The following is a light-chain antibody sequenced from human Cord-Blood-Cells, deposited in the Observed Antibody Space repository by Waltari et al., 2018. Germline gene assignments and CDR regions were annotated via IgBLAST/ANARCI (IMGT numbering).Light chain of an antibody. CDR3: SSYTSSSTLV. Sequence: QSALTQPASVSGSPGQSITISCTGTSSDVGGYNYVSWYQQHPGNAPKLMIYDVSKRPSGVSNRFSGSKSGTTASLTISGIQAEDEADYYCSSYTSSSTLVVGGGTKLTVL. V-gene: IGLV2-14*01. CDR1: SSDVGGYNY. CDR2: DVS. J-gene: IGLJ2*01.